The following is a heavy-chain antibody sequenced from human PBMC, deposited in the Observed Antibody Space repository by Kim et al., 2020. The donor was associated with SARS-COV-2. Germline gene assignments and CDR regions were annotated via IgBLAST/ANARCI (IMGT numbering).Heavy chain of an antibody. V-gene: IGHV1-69*01. D-gene: IGHD5-12*01. Sequence: QGRVTITADESTSTAYMELSSLRSEDTAVYYCARPGGVEMATTNYGMDVWGQGTTVTVSS. CDR3: ARPGGVEMATTNYGMDV. J-gene: IGHJ6*02.